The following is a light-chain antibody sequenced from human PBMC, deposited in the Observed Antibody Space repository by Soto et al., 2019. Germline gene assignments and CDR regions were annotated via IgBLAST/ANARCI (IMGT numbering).Light chain of an antibody. CDR1: TSAVGSYKF. J-gene: IGLJ2*01. Sequence: QSALTQPASVSGSPGQSITISCTGTTSAVGSYKFVSWSQQHPGKAPKPMIYEGSKRPSGVPNRFSGSKSGNTASLTISGLQAEDEADYYCCSYAGSSTLVFGGGTKLTVL. V-gene: IGLV2-23*01. CDR3: CSYAGSSTLV. CDR2: EGS.